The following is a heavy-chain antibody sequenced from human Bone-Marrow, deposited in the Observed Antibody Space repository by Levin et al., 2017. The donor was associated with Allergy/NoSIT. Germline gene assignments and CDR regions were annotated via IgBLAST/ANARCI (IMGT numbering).Heavy chain of an antibody. CDR3: ARLYPLLVWFDP. CDR2: VNHSGST. Sequence: RSSETLSLTCAVYGASFSGYFWSWLRQPPGKALEWIGEVNHSGSTNYNPSLKSRVTISVDTSNNQFSLRLTSVTAADTAVYYCARLYPLLVWFDPWGQGTLVTVSS. D-gene: IGHD2-8*01. CDR1: GASFSGYF. J-gene: IGHJ5*02. V-gene: IGHV4-34*01.